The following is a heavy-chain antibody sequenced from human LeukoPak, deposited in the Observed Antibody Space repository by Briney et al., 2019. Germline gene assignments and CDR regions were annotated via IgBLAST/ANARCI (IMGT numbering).Heavy chain of an antibody. CDR1: GGSISSYY. V-gene: IGHV4-59*01. Sequence: SETLSLTCTVSGGSISSYYWSWIRQPPGKGLEWIGNIYYSGSTNYNPSLKSRVTISVDTSKNQFSLKLSSVTAADTAAYYCARVKSSGWGIGFAYWGQGTLVTVSS. D-gene: IGHD6-19*01. CDR2: IYYSGST. CDR3: ARVKSSGWGIGFAY. J-gene: IGHJ4*02.